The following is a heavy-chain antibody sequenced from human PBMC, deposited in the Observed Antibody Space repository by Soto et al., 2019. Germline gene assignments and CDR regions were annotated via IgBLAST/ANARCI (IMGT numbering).Heavy chain of an antibody. CDR3: ARHQSIVVVTAARAFDI. CDR2: IYYSGDT. D-gene: IGHD2-15*01. J-gene: IGHJ3*02. CDR1: GGSISSSSHY. V-gene: IGHV4-39*01. Sequence: PSETLSLTCTVSGGSISSSSHYWVWIRQPPGKGLEWIGSIYYSGDTYYNPSLKSRVTISVDTSKNRFSVKLNSVTAADTAVYYCARHQSIVVVTAARAFDIWGQGTMVTVSS.